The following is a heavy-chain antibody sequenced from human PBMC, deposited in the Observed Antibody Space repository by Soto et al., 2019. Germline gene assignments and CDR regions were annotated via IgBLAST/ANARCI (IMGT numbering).Heavy chain of an antibody. CDR1: GFTFSSYA. CDR2: ISYDGSNK. Sequence: QVQLVESGGGVVQPGRSLRLSCAASGFTFSSYAMHWVRQAPGKGLEWVAVISYDGSNKYYADSVKGRFTISRDNSKNTLYLQMNSLRAEDTAVYYCARDQNDYGDYAVADYWGQGPLVTVSS. J-gene: IGHJ4*02. D-gene: IGHD4-17*01. V-gene: IGHV3-30-3*01. CDR3: ARDQNDYGDYAVADY.